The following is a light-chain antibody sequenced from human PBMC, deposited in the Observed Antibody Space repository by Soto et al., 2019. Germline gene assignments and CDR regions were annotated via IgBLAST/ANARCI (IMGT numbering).Light chain of an antibody. CDR2: GAS. CDR3: QRYNDWPQT. Sequence: VMTQSPATLSVSPGERVTLSCRASQSVATNLAWYQQRPGQAPRLLIYGASKRAIGLPARFSGSGSGTEFTLTIRSLQSEDFAVYYCQRYNDWPQTLGQGTKV. CDR1: QSVATN. J-gene: IGKJ1*01. V-gene: IGKV3-15*01.